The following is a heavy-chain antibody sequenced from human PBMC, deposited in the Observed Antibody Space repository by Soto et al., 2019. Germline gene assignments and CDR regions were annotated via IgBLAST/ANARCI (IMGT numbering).Heavy chain of an antibody. V-gene: IGHV1-69*13. J-gene: IGHJ4*02. CDR2: IIPIFGTA. Sequence: SVKVSCKASGGTFSSYAISWVRQAPGQGLEWMGGIIPIFGTANYAQKFQGRVTITADESTSTAYMELSSLRSEDTAVYYCARRGTHCSGGSCLYYFDYWGQGTLVTVSS. D-gene: IGHD2-15*01. CDR1: GGTFSSYA. CDR3: ARRGTHCSGGSCLYYFDY.